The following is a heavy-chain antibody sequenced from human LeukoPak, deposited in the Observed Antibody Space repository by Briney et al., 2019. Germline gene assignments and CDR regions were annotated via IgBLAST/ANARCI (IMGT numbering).Heavy chain of an antibody. CDR3: AKSLGNQGVIDY. J-gene: IGHJ4*02. D-gene: IGHD3-10*01. Sequence: GGSLRLSCAASGFIFRNHAMNWVRQAPGQGLEWVSGVSASGGSTFNTDSVKGRFSISRDNSKDTLYLEMNSLRPEDTALYYCAKSLGNQGVIDYWGQGTLVTVSS. CDR2: VSASGGST. CDR1: GFIFRNHA. V-gene: IGHV3-23*01.